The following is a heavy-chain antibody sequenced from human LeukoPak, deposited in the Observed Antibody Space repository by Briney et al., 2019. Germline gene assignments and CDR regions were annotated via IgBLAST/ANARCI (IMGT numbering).Heavy chain of an antibody. Sequence: GGSLRFSCAASGVTFSSYNVNWVRQAPGKGLEWVSSISSSSTYIYYANSVKGRFTISRDNAKNSVYLQMNGPRAGDSALYFCAKARGTAMVPRGTDVWGQGTTVTVSS. CDR2: ISSSSTYI. CDR1: GVTFSSYN. CDR3: AKARGTAMVPRGTDV. D-gene: IGHD5-18*01. J-gene: IGHJ6*02. V-gene: IGHV3-21*01.